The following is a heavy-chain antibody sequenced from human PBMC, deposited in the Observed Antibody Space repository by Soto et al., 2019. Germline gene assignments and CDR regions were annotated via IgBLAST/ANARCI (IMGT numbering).Heavy chain of an antibody. Sequence: ASVKVSCKASGYTFTGYYMRWVRQAPGQGLEWMGWINPNSGGTNYAQKFQGWVTMTRDTSISTAYMELSRLRSDDTAVYYCARDKGIAAAGTGYFDYWGQGTLVTVSS. CDR2: INPNSGGT. CDR1: GYTFTGYY. J-gene: IGHJ4*02. V-gene: IGHV1-2*04. D-gene: IGHD6-13*01. CDR3: ARDKGIAAAGTGYFDY.